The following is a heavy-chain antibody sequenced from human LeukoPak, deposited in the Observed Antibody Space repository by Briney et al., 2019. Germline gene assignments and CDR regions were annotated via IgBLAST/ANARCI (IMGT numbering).Heavy chain of an antibody. CDR2: ISSSSSYI. V-gene: IGHV3-21*01. CDR1: GFTFSSYS. CDR3: ARDMEVIAVAEDLDY. J-gene: IGHJ4*02. Sequence: GGALRLSCAACGFTFSSYSMNWVGQAPGKGVEGVASISSSSSYIYYADAVKGRFTISRDNAKNSLYLQMNSLRAEDTAVYYCARDMEVIAVAEDLDYWGQGTLVTVSS. D-gene: IGHD6-19*01.